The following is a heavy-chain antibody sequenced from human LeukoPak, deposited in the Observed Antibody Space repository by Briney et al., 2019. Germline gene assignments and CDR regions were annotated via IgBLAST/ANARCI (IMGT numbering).Heavy chain of an antibody. D-gene: IGHD5-24*01. V-gene: IGHV4-34*01. CDR3: ARVHGEMATIHGNYFDY. CDR2: INHSGST. Sequence: SETLSLTCAVYGGSFCGYYWSWIRQPPGKGLEWIGEINHSGSTNYNPSLKSRVTISVDTPKKQFSLKPSSVTAADTAVYYSARVHGEMATIHGNYFDYWGQGTLVTVSS. CDR1: GGSFCGYY. J-gene: IGHJ4*02.